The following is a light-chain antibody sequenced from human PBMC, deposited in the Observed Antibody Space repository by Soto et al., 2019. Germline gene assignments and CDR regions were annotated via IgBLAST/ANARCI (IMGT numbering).Light chain of an antibody. J-gene: IGLJ2*01. Sequence: QSALTQPASVSGSPGRSVTISCTGTSSDVGDFNYVSWYQHLPGRAPKLIIYDVTNRPSGISYRFCASKSGRTASLTISGLQAEDEADYYCSSYSSSTTHVVFGGGTKLTVL. CDR1: SSDVGDFNY. V-gene: IGLV2-14*03. CDR3: SSYSSSTTHVV. CDR2: DVT.